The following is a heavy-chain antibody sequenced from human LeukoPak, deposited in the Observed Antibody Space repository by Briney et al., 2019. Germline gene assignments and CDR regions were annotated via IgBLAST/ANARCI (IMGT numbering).Heavy chain of an antibody. Sequence: SETLSLTCAVYGVTFSDYYWSWILQPPGKGLEWIWEIDHSGSTKCNPSLNSRVNIAVDTFKNQFSLDLGSVTAADTAVYYGARDKSWYYYDSSAPEVFDYWGQGNLNTVSS. CDR2: IDHSGST. D-gene: IGHD3-22*01. CDR3: ARDKSWYYYDSSAPEVFDY. CDR1: GVTFSDYY. V-gene: IGHV4-34*01. J-gene: IGHJ4*02.